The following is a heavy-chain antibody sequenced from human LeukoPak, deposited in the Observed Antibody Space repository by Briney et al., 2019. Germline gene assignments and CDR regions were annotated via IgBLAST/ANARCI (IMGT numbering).Heavy chain of an antibody. CDR2: IKQDGSEK. V-gene: IGHV3-7*01. CDR1: GFTFSSYW. Sequence: GGSLRLSCAVSGFTFSSYWMNWVRQAPGKGLEWVASIKQDGSEKSYVDSVKGRFAISRDNAKNSLYLQMTSLRAEDTAVYYCARDGTAPGLYFDLWGQGTLVTVSS. J-gene: IGHJ4*01. CDR3: ARDGTAPGLYFDL. D-gene: IGHD6-13*01.